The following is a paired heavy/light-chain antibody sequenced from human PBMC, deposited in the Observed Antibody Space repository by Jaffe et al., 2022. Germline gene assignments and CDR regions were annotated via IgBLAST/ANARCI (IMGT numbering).Light chain of an antibody. CDR3: HVWDSVIDHI. J-gene: IGLJ2*01. CDR1: SIGSKS. V-gene: IGLV3-21*02. Sequence: SYELTQPPSVSVAPGQTARITCGGNSIGSKSVNWYQQKSGQAPVLVVYDDTDRPSGIPERFSGSNSGNTATLTISRVEAGDEADYFCHVWDSVIDHIFGGGTRLTVL. CDR2: DDT.
Heavy chain of an antibody. CDR1: GGSINSGDYS. V-gene: IGHV4-30-2*01. Sequence: QLQLQESGSGLIKPSQTLSLTCVVSGGSINSGDYSWNWIRQPPGKGLEWIGYMYHSGTAYYSPSLKGRVTISVDRSENRIFLTLDSMTAADTAVYYCATSRGTGYFHFWGQGTLVTVS. D-gene: IGHD1-1*01. CDR2: MYHSGTA. CDR3: ATSRGTGYFHF. J-gene: IGHJ4*02.